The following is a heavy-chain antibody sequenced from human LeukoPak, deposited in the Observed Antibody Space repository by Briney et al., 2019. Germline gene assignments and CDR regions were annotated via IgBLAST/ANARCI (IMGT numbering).Heavy chain of an antibody. V-gene: IGHV4-4*09. CDR3: ARRGIAAAGTPYYYYYMDV. D-gene: IGHD6-13*01. J-gene: IGHJ6*03. Sequence: SETLSLTCTVSGGSISSYYWSWIRQPPGKGLEWIGYIYTSGSTNYNPSLKSRVTTSVDTSKNQFSLKLSSVTAADTAVYYCARRGIAAAGTPYYYYYMDVWGKGTTVTVSS. CDR1: GGSISSYY. CDR2: IYTSGST.